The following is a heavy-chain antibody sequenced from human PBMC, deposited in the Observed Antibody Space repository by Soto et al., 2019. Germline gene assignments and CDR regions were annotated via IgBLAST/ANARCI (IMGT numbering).Heavy chain of an antibody. D-gene: IGHD5-18*01. CDR2: IYPGGSDT. CDR1: GYSFTSYW. V-gene: IGHV5-51*01. Sequence: GESLKISCKGSGYSFTSYWIGWVRQMPGKGLEGVGIIYPGGSDTRYSPSFQGQVTISADKSISTAYLQWSSLKASATAMYYCARVMWIQLWSPIDYWGQGTLVTVSS. CDR3: ARVMWIQLWSPIDY. J-gene: IGHJ4*02.